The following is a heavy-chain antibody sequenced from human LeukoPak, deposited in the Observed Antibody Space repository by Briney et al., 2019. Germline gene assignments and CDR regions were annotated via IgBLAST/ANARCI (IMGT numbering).Heavy chain of an antibody. CDR1: GYSFTSYW. V-gene: IGHV5-51*01. CDR2: IYPGDSDT. Sequence: GESLKISCKGSGYSFTSYWIGWVRQVPGKGLEWMGIIYPGDSDTRYSPSFQGQVTISADQSISTAYLQWSSLEASDTAMYYCARGSGSYHTAYMNWGQGTLVTVSS. J-gene: IGHJ4*02. D-gene: IGHD1-26*01. CDR3: ARGSGSYHTAYMN.